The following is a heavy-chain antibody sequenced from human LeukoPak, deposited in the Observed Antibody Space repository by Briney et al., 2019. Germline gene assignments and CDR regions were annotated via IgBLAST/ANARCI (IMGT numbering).Heavy chain of an antibody. Sequence: PGGSLRLSCAASGFTFSSYSMNWVRQAPGKGLEWVGRIKSKTDGETTDYAAPVKGRFTISRDDSKNTLYLQMNSLKTEDTAVYYCTTEPHFYDFWSGYQVRLDYWGQGTLVTVSS. J-gene: IGHJ4*02. D-gene: IGHD3-3*01. CDR1: GFTFSSYS. CDR3: TTEPHFYDFWSGYQVRLDY. V-gene: IGHV3-15*07. CDR2: IKSKTDGETT.